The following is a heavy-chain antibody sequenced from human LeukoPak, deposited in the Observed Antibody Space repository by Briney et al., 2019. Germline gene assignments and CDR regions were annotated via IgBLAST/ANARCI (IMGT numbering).Heavy chain of an antibody. Sequence: GGSLRLSCAASGFTFSSYGMHWVRQAPGKGLEWVAFIRYDGSNKYYADSVKGRFTISRDNSRNTLYLQMNSLRPEDTALYYCAKEWYVGSPPDYWGQGTQVTVSS. CDR1: GFTFSSYG. CDR3: AKEWYVGSPPDY. D-gene: IGHD3-10*01. J-gene: IGHJ4*02. CDR2: IRYDGSNK. V-gene: IGHV3-30*02.